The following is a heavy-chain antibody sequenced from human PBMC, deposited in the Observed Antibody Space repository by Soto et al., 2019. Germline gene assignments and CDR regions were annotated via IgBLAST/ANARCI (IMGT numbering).Heavy chain of an antibody. CDR2: INSDGSST. J-gene: IGHJ3*02. V-gene: IGHV3-74*01. Sequence: GGSLRLSCAASGFTFSSYWMHWVRQAPGKGLVWVSRINSDGSSTSYADSVKGRFTISRDNAKNTLYLQMNSLRGEDTAVYYCARDGYSGSYLGVFDIWGQGTMVTVSS. D-gene: IGHD1-26*01. CDR3: ARDGYSGSYLGVFDI. CDR1: GFTFSSYW.